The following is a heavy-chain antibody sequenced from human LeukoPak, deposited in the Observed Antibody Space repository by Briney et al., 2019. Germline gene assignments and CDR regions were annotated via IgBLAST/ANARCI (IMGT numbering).Heavy chain of an antibody. V-gene: IGHV4-59*01. D-gene: IGHD3-22*01. J-gene: IGHJ4*02. CDR2: IYYGGST. CDR1: GGSISSYY. CDR3: ARETGGDSSGTFDY. Sequence: SETLSLTCTVSGGSISSYYWSWIRQPPGKGLEWIGYIYYGGSTNYNPSLKSRVTISVDTSKNQFSLKLSSVTAADTAVYYCARETGGDSSGTFDYWGQGTLVTVSS.